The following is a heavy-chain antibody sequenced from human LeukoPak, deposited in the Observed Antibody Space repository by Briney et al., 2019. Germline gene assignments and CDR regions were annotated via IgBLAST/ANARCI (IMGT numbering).Heavy chain of an antibody. V-gene: IGHV3-30*02. J-gene: IGHJ4*02. D-gene: IGHD3-10*01. Sequence: GGSLRLSCTASGFTFGDYAMSWFRQAPGKGLEWVAFIRYDGSKKYYADSVKGRFTISRDNSKNTLYLQMNSLRAEDTAVYYCARQRGSGSYSDYWGQGTLVTVSS. CDR1: GFTFGDYA. CDR3: ARQRGSGSYSDY. CDR2: IRYDGSKK.